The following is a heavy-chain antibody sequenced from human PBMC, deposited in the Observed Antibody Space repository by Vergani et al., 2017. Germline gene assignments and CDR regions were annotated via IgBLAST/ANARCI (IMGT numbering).Heavy chain of an antibody. V-gene: IGHV3-74*02. D-gene: IGHD5-12*01. CDR2: IKSDGSIT. CDR3: VRARCSGPCFMSNWFDS. CDR1: GFSFSGYW. J-gene: IGHJ5*01. Sequence: EVQLLESGGDLVQPGGSLRLSCEGSGFSFSGYWMHWVRQSPEKGLVWVSRIKSDGSITNYADSVKGRFTISRDNAKNTLYLEMKSLRGDDTAIYYCVRARCSGPCFMSNWFDSWGQGTLVTVSS.